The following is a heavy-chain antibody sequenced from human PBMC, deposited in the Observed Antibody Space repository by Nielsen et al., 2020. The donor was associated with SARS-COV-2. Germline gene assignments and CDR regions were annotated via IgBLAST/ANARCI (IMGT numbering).Heavy chain of an antibody. CDR3: AKDRERYSSSWSHAFDI. V-gene: IGHV3-23*01. Sequence: GGSLRLYCAASGFTFSSYAMSWVRQAPGKGLEWVSAISGSGGSTYYADSVKGRFTISRDNSKNTLYLQMNSLRAEDTAVYYCAKDRERYSSSWSHAFDIWGQGTMVTVSS. D-gene: IGHD6-13*01. J-gene: IGHJ3*02. CDR1: GFTFSSYA. CDR2: ISGSGGST.